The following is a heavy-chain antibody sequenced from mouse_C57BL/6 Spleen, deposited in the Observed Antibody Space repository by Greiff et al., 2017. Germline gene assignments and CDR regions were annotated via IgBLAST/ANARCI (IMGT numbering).Heavy chain of an antibody. CDR3: TTGPSTVVADYYAMDY. J-gene: IGHJ4*01. D-gene: IGHD1-1*01. CDR1: GFNIKDDY. CDR2: IDPENGDT. V-gene: IGHV14-4*01. Sequence: EVQLVESGAELVRPGASVKLSCTASGFNIKDDYMHWVKQRPEQGLEWIGWIDPENGDTEYASKFQGKATITADTSSNTAYLQLSSLTSEDTAVYYCTTGPSTVVADYYAMDYWGQGTSVTVSS.